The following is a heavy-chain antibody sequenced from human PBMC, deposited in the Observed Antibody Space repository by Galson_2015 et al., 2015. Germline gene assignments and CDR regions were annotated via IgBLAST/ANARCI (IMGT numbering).Heavy chain of an antibody. CDR3: ARAPTVVRHFDY. CDR1: GGSISSYY. CDR2: IYYSGST. J-gene: IGHJ4*02. D-gene: IGHD4-23*01. V-gene: IGHV4-59*01. Sequence: ETLSLTCTVSGGSISSYYWSWIRQPPGKGLEWIGYIYYSGSTNYNPSLKSRVTISVDTSKNQFSLKLSSVTAADTAVYYCARAPTVVRHFDYWGQGTLVTVSS.